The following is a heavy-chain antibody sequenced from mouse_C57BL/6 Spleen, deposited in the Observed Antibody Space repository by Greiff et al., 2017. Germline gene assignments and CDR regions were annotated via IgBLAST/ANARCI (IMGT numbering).Heavy chain of an antibody. V-gene: IGHV5-17*01. CDR2: ISSGSSTI. J-gene: IGHJ4*01. CDR1: GFTFSDFG. Sequence: DVMLVESGGGLVKPGGSLKLSCAASGFTFSDFGMHWVRQAPEKGLEWVAYISSGSSTIYYADTVKGRFTISRDNAKNTLFLQMTSLRSADTAMYYCASDGPYAMDYWGQGTSVTVSA. CDR3: ASDGPYAMDY. D-gene: IGHD2-3*01.